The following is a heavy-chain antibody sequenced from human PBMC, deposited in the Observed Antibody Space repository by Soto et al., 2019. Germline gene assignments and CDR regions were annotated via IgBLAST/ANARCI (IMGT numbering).Heavy chain of an antibody. V-gene: IGHV4-34*12. Sequence: ETLSLTCAVSGGSFSDYYWTWFRQPPGQGLEWIGEVFHSGSTTYNPSLRSRISMSIDTSKNQFFLNLRSVTAADTAVYYCASGRIHYNYIWGTYRTYYFDSWGQGTLVTVSS. CDR2: VFHSGST. J-gene: IGHJ4*02. CDR1: GGSFSDYY. D-gene: IGHD3-16*02. CDR3: ASGRIHYNYIWGTYRTYYFDS.